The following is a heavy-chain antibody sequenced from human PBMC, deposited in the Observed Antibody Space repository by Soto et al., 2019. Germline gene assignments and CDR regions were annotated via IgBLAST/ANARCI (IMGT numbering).Heavy chain of an antibody. V-gene: IGHV4-39*01. CDR1: GGSISKYY. Sequence: SETLSLTCTVSGGSISKYYWGWIRQPPGKGLEWIGSIYYSGSTYYNPSLKSRVTISVDTSKNQFSLKLSSVTAADTAVYYCARSSYGSGSYASDYWGQGTLVTVSS. J-gene: IGHJ4*02. CDR3: ARSSYGSGSYASDY. CDR2: IYYSGST. D-gene: IGHD3-10*01.